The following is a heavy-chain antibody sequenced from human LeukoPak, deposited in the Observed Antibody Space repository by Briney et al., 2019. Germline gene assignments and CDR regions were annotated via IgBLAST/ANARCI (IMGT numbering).Heavy chain of an antibody. D-gene: IGHD1-1*01. Sequence: GGSLRLSCAASGFTFSSYGMHWVRQAPGKGLEWVAFISYDGSKKYYADSVKGRFTISRDNSKNTLYLQMNSLRAEDTAVYYCAKSPYRDDDYGMDVWGQGTTVTVSS. V-gene: IGHV3-30*18. J-gene: IGHJ6*02. CDR2: ISYDGSKK. CDR1: GFTFSSYG. CDR3: AKSPYRDDDYGMDV.